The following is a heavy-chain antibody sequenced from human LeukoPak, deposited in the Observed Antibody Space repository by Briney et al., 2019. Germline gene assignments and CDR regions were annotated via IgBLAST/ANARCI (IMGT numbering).Heavy chain of an antibody. D-gene: IGHD6-19*01. CDR1: GFTFSSHA. J-gene: IGHJ4*02. Sequence: GGSLRLSCAASGFTFSSHAMTWVRQAPGKGLEWVSAISGSGDNTYYADSVKGWFTISRDNSKNTLYLQMNSLRAEDTAVYYCAKDHEARSGWSRGYFHYWGQGTLVTVSS. CDR3: AKDHEARSGWSRGYFHY. CDR2: ISGSGDNT. V-gene: IGHV3-23*01.